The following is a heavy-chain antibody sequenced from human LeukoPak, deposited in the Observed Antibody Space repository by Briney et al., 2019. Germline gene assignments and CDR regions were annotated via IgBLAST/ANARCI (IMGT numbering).Heavy chain of an antibody. CDR3: ARERLPDY. Sequence: GGPLRLSCATSGFTFSSYAMHWVPQAPGKGLEWVAVISYDGSNKYYADSVKGRFTISRDNSKNTLYLQMKSLRAEDTAVYYCARERLPDYWGQGTLVTVSP. CDR1: GFTFSSYA. CDR2: ISYDGSNK. D-gene: IGHD2-21*01. J-gene: IGHJ4*02. V-gene: IGHV3-30-3*01.